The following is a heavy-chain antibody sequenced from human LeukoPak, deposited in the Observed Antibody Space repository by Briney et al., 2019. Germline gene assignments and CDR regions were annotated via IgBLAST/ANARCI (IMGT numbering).Heavy chain of an antibody. V-gene: IGHV5-51*01. D-gene: IGHD1-26*01. J-gene: IGHJ3*02. Sequence: GESLKISCKGSGYSFTSYWIGWVRQMPGKGLEWMGIIYPGDSDTRYSPSFQGQVTISADKSISTAYLQWSSLKASDTAMYYCAVRYSGSYGDLGAFDIWGQGTMVTVSS. CDR1: GYSFTSYW. CDR3: AVRYSGSYGDLGAFDI. CDR2: IYPGDSDT.